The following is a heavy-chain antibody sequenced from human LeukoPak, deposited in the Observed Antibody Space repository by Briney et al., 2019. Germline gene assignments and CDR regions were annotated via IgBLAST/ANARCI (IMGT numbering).Heavy chain of an antibody. J-gene: IGHJ4*02. V-gene: IGHV1-69*05. CDR1: GITFNYCT. CDR2: IIPIFGTA. D-gene: IGHD3-22*01. CDR3: AREPVPRSSGLQY. Sequence: SSVKVSCKASGITFNYCTISWARQAPGQGGEWMGRIIPIFGTADYAQKFQGRVTMTTDESTNTAYLELSSLRSEDTAVYYCAREPVPRSSGLQYWGQGTLVTASS.